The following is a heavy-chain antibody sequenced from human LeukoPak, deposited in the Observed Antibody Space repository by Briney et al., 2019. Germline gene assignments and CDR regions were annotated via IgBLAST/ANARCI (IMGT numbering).Heavy chain of an antibody. CDR1: GGSISSGGYY. CDR3: ARVGKYQLLTFDC. D-gene: IGHD2-2*01. J-gene: IGHJ4*02. Sequence: ASETLSLTCTVSGGSISSGGYYWSWIRQHPGQGLEWIGYIYYSGSTYYNPSLKSRVTISVDTSKNQFSLKLSSVTAADTAVYYCARVGKYQLLTFDCWGQGTLVTVSS. V-gene: IGHV4-31*03. CDR2: IYYSGST.